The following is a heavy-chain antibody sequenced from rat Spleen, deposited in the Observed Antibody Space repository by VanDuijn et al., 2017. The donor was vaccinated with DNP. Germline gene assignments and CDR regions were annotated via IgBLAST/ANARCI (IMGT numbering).Heavy chain of an antibody. V-gene: IGHV5-25*01. CDR2: ISTSGSRT. CDR3: ASHGTDSSYTDWYFDF. J-gene: IGHJ1*01. D-gene: IGHD1-2*01. CDR1: GFTFSNYY. Sequence: EVQLVESGGGLVQPGRSLKLSCAASGFTFSNYYMAWVRQAPKKGLEWVATISTSGSRTYYPDSVKGRFTISRDNAKSSLYLQMNSLKSEDTATYYCASHGTDSSYTDWYFDFWGPGTMVTVSS.